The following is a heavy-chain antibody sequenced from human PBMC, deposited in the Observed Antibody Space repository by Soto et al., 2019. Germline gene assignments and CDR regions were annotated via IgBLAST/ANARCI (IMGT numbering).Heavy chain of an antibody. CDR3: RRGADRGAHFDH. D-gene: IGHD2-15*01. Sequence: QVQLVQSGAEVKKPGASVKVSCKASGYIFNDYYMHWARQAPGQGLEWMRWIKPNSGDTNYAQKFQDRVTMTRDTSITTAYTELSRLRSDATAVYYFRRGADRGAHFDHWCQGTLVIVSS. V-gene: IGHV1-2*02. CDR1: GYIFNDYY. CDR2: IKPNSGDT. J-gene: IGHJ4*02.